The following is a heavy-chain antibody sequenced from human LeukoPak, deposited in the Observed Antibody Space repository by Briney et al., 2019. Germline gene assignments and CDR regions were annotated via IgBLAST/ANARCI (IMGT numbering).Heavy chain of an antibody. CDR2: IYPGDSDT. D-gene: IGHD2-2*02. Sequence: GESLQISCKGSGYRFTSYWIGWVRQMPEKGLEWMGIIYPGDSDTRYSPSFQGQVTISADKSISTAYLQWSSLKASDTDMYYCARHLIVVVPAAIPLRGYYYYMDVWGKGTTVTVSS. J-gene: IGHJ6*03. CDR1: GYRFTSYW. V-gene: IGHV5-51*01. CDR3: ARHLIVVVPAAIPLRGYYYYMDV.